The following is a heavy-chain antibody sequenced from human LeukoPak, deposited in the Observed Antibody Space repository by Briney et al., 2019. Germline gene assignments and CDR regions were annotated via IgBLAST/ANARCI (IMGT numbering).Heavy chain of an antibody. CDR1: GGSINNYY. CDR3: ASDGITGTPHFDY. CDR2: IYYTGTT. J-gene: IGHJ4*02. D-gene: IGHD1-14*01. Sequence: PSETLSLTCTVSGGSINNYYWSWIRQPPGKGLEWIGYIYYTGTTKHNPSLKSRVIISVDTPRNQFSLKLSSVTSADTAVYYCASDGITGTPHFDYWGQGTLVTVSS. V-gene: IGHV4-59*01.